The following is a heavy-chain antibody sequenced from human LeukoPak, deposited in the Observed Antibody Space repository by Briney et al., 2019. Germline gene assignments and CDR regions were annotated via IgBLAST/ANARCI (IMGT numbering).Heavy chain of an antibody. CDR1: GWSFSNYY. Sequence: PSETLSLTCAVSGWSFSNYYWTWIRQPPGKGREWIGEINHSGTTNYSPSLKSRVTMSVDTSKNQFSLNVTSVTAADTAVYYCAREGGPYRPLDYSGQGTLVTVAS. CDR2: INHSGTT. J-gene: IGHJ4*02. V-gene: IGHV4-34*01. CDR3: AREGGPYRPLDY.